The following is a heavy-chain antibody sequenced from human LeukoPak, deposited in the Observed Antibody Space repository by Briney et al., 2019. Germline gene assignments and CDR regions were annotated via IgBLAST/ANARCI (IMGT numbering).Heavy chain of an antibody. V-gene: IGHV3-23*01. J-gene: IGHJ4*02. Sequence: PGGSLRLSCAASGFTFSNYAMSWVRQAPGKGLEWVSRISASGITTYYADSVRGRFTIFRDNSKNTLYLQMNSLRAEDTAVYYCAKGIVATIRGKNYFDYWGQGTLVTVSS. D-gene: IGHD5-12*01. CDR1: GFTFSNYA. CDR2: ISASGITT. CDR3: AKGIVATIRGKNYFDY.